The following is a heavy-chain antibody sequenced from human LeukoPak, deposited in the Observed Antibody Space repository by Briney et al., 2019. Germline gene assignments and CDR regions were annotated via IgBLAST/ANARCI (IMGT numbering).Heavy chain of an antibody. CDR2: INPNSGGT. Sequence: ASVKVSCKASGYTFTGYYMHWVRQAPGQGLEWMGWINPNSGGTNYAQKFQGRVTMTRDTSISTAYMELSRLRSDDTAVYYCAREVYCSGGSCYGLVWFDPWGQGTLVTVSS. J-gene: IGHJ5*02. V-gene: IGHV1-2*02. CDR1: GYTFTGYY. CDR3: AREVYCSGGSCYGLVWFDP. D-gene: IGHD2-15*01.